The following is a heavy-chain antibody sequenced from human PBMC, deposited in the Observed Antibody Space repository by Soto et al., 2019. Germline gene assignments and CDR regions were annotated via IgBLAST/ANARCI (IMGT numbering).Heavy chain of an antibody. Sequence: PGGSLRLSCAASGSTFSSYAMSGVRQAPGKGLEWVSAISGSGGSTYYAVSVKGRFTISRDNSKNTLYLQMNSLRAEDTAVYYCAKGSKSGYRYNYGMDVWGQGTTVTVSS. V-gene: IGHV3-23*01. CDR2: ISGSGGST. D-gene: IGHD2-21*02. CDR1: GSTFSSYA. CDR3: AKGSKSGYRYNYGMDV. J-gene: IGHJ6*02.